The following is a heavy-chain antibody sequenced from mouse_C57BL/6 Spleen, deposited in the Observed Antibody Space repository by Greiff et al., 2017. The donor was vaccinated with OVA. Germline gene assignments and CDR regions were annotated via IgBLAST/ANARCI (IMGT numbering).Heavy chain of an antibody. CDR1: GYTFTSYW. D-gene: IGHD1-1*01. CDR3: ARTALYYGSSYEPFFDY. CDR2: IDPNSGGT. V-gene: IGHV1-72*01. J-gene: IGHJ2*01. Sequence: QVQLQQPGAELVKPGASVKLSCKASGYTFTSYWMHWVKQRPGRGLEWIGRIDPNSGGTKYNEKFKSKATLTVDKPSSTAYMQLSSLTSEDSAAYYCARTALYYGSSYEPFFDYWGQGTTLTVSS.